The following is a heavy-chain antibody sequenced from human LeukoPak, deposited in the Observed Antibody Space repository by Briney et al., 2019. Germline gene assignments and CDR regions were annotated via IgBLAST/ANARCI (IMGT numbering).Heavy chain of an antibody. CDR2: IYSGGST. J-gene: IGHJ4*02. Sequence: PGGSLRLSCAASGFTVSSDYMSWVRQAPGKGLEWVSVIYSGGSTYYADSVKGRFTISRDNSKNTLYLQMNSLRAEDTAVYYCARVEDDYGDYVDYWGQGTLVTVSS. CDR3: ARVEDDYGDYVDY. D-gene: IGHD4-17*01. CDR1: GFTVSSDY. V-gene: IGHV3-53*01.